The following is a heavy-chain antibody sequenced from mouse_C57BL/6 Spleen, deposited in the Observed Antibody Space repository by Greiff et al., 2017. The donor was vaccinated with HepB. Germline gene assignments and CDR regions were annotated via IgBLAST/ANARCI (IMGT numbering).Heavy chain of an antibody. CDR2: INPNNGGT. D-gene: IGHD2-5*01. J-gene: IGHJ1*03. V-gene: IGHV1-26*01. Sequence: EVQLQQSGPELVKPGASVKISCKASGYTFTDYYMNWVKQSHGKSLEWIGDINPNNGGTSYNQKFKGKATLTVDKSSSTAYMELRSLTSEDSAVYYCARGPSNSGYFDVWGTGTTVTVSS. CDR1: GYTFTDYY. CDR3: ARGPSNSGYFDV.